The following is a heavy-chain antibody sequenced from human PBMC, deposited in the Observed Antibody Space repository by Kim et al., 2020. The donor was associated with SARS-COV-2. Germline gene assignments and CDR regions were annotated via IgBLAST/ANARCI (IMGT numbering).Heavy chain of an antibody. CDR2: IYYSGST. D-gene: IGHD3-22*01. V-gene: IGHV4-31*01. CDR3: ARGQGLITMIVVVVGAFDY. CDR1: GGSISSGGYY. Sequence: SETLSLTCTVSGGSISSGGYYWSWIRQHPGKGLEWIGYIYYSGSTYYNPSLKSLVTISVDTSKNQFSLKLSSLTAADTAVYYCARGQGLITMIVVVVGAFDYWGQGTLVTVSS. J-gene: IGHJ4*02.